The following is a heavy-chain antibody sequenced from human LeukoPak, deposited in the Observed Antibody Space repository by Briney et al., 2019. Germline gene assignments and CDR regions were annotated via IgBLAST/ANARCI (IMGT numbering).Heavy chain of an antibody. D-gene: IGHD2-2*01. V-gene: IGHV4-38-2*02. J-gene: IGHJ2*01. CDR3: ARGPGYCSSTSCYASYWYFDL. CDR1: GYSISSGYY. Sequence: SETLSLTCTVSGYSISSGYYWGWIRQPPGKGLEWIGRIYTSGSTNYNPSLKSRVTISVDTSKNQFSLKLSSVTAADTAVYYCARGPGYCSSTSCYASYWYFDLWGRGTLVTVSS. CDR2: IYTSGST.